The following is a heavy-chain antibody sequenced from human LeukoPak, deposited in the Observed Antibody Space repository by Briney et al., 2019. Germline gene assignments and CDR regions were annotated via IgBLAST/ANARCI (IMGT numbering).Heavy chain of an antibody. CDR3: ARDERAQGGNLGYFDL. CDR1: EYIFTSYA. Sequence: ASVKVSCKASEYIFTSYAVHWVRQAPGQRLEWMGWISGYNGNTNNAQKFQGRVTLATDTSASTAYMELRSLISDDTAVYYCARDERAQGGNLGYFDLWGRGTLVTVSS. V-gene: IGHV1-3*01. D-gene: IGHD4-23*01. CDR2: ISGYNGNT. J-gene: IGHJ2*01.